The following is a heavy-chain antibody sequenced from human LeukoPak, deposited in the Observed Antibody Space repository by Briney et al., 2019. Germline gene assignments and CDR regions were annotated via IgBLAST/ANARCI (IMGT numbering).Heavy chain of an antibody. CDR1: GFTYEDYT. V-gene: IGHV3-43*01. J-gene: IGHJ4*02. CDR3: VKDLSYESSGYVFDY. D-gene: IGHD3-22*01. CDR2: ISWDGTP. Sequence: GGSLRLSCAASGFTYEDYTMHWVHQAPGKTLEWVALISWDGTPYYTDSVKGRFTISRDNSKNSLYLQMDTLRSEDTAFYYCVKDLSYESSGYVFDYWGQGALVTVSS.